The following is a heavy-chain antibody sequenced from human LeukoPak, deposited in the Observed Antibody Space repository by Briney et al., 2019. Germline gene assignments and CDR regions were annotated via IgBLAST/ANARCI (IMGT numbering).Heavy chain of an antibody. D-gene: IGHD6-25*01. CDR2: INPSGGST. Sequence: GASVKVSCKASGYTFTSYYMHWVRQAPGQGLEWMGIINPSGGSTSYAQKFQGRVTMTRDTSTSTVYMELSSLRSEDTAVYYCARDPGRVSGRDWFDPWGQGTLVTVSS. V-gene: IGHV1-46*01. J-gene: IGHJ5*02. CDR1: GYTFTSYY. CDR3: ARDPGRVSGRDWFDP.